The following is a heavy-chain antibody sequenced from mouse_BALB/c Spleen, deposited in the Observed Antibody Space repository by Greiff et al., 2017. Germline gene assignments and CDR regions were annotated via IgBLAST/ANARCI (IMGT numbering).Heavy chain of an antibody. D-gene: IGHD1-1*02. CDR2: ISSGGSYT. CDR1: GFTFSSYG. CDR3: ARSPYGRFAY. V-gene: IGHV5-6*01. Sequence: EVKLMESGGDLVKPGGSLKLSCAASGFTFSSYGMSWVRQTPDKRLEWVATISSGGSYTYYPDSVKGRFTISRDNAKNTLYLQMSSLKSEDTAMYYCARSPYGRFAYWGQGTLVTVSA. J-gene: IGHJ3*01.